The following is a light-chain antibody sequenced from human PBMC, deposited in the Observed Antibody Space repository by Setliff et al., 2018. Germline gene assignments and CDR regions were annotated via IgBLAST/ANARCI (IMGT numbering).Light chain of an antibody. CDR2: EVS. CDR3: SSYTSSGTDV. V-gene: IGLV2-14*01. Sequence: QSVLTQPASVSGSPGQSITISCTGTSSDIGSYNYVSWYQQHPGKAPKFMIYEVSNRPSGVSNRFSGSKSGNTASLTISGLQAEDEADYYCSSYTSSGTDVFGRGTKVTVL. J-gene: IGLJ1*01. CDR1: SSDIGSYNY.